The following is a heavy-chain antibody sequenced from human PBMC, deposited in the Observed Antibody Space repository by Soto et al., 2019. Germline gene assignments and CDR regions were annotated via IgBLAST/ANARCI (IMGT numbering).Heavy chain of an antibody. Sequence: GESLKISCKGSGYSFTSYWIAWVRQMPGKGLECMGIIYPGDSDTRYSPSFQGQVTISVDKSINTAYLQWSSLRASDTAIYYCARHGKLSSIKNCFDSWGQGALVTVSS. CDR3: ARHGKLSSIKNCFDS. D-gene: IGHD1-1*01. V-gene: IGHV5-51*01. CDR2: IYPGDSDT. CDR1: GYSFTSYW. J-gene: IGHJ4*02.